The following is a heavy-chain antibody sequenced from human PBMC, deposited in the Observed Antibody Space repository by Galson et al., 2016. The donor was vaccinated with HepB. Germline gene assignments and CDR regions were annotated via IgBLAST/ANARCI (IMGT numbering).Heavy chain of an antibody. D-gene: IGHD4-23*01. V-gene: IGHV4-30-2*01. CDR3: ARVTVEGTTRGHWYFDL. CDR2: IHYSGST. J-gene: IGHJ2*01. CDR1: GGSMTNEGFS. Sequence: TLSLTCAVSGGSMTNEGFSWSWIRQAPGKRLEWIGYIHYSGSTHDNESLRSRLSMSLDRPSNQFSLRLTSVTAADTAVYYCARVTVEGTTRGHWYFDLWGRGTPVVVSS.